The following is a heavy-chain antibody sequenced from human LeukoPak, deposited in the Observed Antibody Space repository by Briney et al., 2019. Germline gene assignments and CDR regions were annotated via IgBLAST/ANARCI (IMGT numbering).Heavy chain of an antibody. J-gene: IGHJ4*02. CDR3: AKAPVTTCSGAYCYPFDY. CDR2: ISVSGNT. V-gene: IGHV3-23*01. CDR1: GFTLSSYA. Sequence: GGSLRLSCAASGFTLSSYAMSWVRQAPGKGLEWVSAISVSGNTYHADSVKGRFTTSRDSSKNTLYLQMNRLRAEDAAVYYCAKAPVTTCSGAYCYPFDYWGQGTLVTVSS. D-gene: IGHD2-21*01.